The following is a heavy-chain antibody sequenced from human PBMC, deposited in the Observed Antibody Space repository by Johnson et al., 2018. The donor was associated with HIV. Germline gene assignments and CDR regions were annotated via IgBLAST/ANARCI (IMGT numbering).Heavy chain of an antibody. D-gene: IGHD2-15*01. V-gene: IGHV3-72*01. J-gene: IGHJ3*02. CDR1: GLTFSDHY. Sequence: VQLVESGGGLVQPGGSLRLSCAASGLTFSDHYMDWVRQAPGRGLEWVGRVRNKGQRYSTSYAASVTGRFTFSRDDLKKSLFLQMNRLKTEDSAVYYCVRVGPTLYDAFDIWGQGTTVTVSS. CDR3: VRVGPTLYDAFDI. CDR2: VRNKGQRYST.